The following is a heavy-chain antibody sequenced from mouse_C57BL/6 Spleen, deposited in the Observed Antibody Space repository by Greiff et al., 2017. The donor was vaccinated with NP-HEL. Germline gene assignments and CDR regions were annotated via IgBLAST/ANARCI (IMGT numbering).Heavy chain of an antibody. V-gene: IGHV1-54*01. CDR3: ARGHYYDYGYYYAMDY. D-gene: IGHD2-4*01. CDR2: INPGSGGT. J-gene: IGHJ4*01. CDR1: GYAFTNYL. Sequence: QVQLQQSGAELVRPGTSVKVSCKASGYAFTNYLIEWVKQRPGQGLEWIGVINPGSGGTNYNEKFKGKATLTADKSSSTAYMQLSSLTSEDSAVYFCARGHYYDYGYYYAMDYWGQGTSVTVSS.